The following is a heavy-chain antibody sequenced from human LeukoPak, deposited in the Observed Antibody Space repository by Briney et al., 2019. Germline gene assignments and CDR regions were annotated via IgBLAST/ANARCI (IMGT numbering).Heavy chain of an antibody. Sequence: SETLSLTCTVSGYSISSGCYWGWIRQPPGKGLEWIGSIYHSGSTYYNPSLKSRVTISVDTSKNQFSLKLSSVTAADTAVYYCARGGVYCSGGSCYSAYYFDYWGQGTLVTVSS. CDR3: ARGGVYCSGGSCYSAYYFDY. V-gene: IGHV4-38-2*02. J-gene: IGHJ4*02. CDR1: GYSISSGCY. D-gene: IGHD2-15*01. CDR2: IYHSGST.